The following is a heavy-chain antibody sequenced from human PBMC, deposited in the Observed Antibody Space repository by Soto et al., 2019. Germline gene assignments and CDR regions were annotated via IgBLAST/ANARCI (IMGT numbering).Heavy chain of an antibody. CDR1: GGSFSGYY. Sequence: SETLSLTCAVYGGSFSGYYWSWIRQPPGKGLEWIGEINHSGSTNYNPSLKSRVTISVDTSKNQFSLKLSSLTAADTAVYYCHGNRGGECSGGSCYSPGLFDIWGQGTMVTVSS. J-gene: IGHJ3*02. D-gene: IGHD2-15*01. CDR3: HGNRGGECSGGSCYSPGLFDI. V-gene: IGHV4-34*01. CDR2: INHSGST.